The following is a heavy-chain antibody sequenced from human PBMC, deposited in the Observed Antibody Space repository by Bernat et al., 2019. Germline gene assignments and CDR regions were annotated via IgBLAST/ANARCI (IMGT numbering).Heavy chain of an antibody. Sequence: EVQLVESGGGLVKPGGSLRLSCAASGFTFSSYSMNWVRQAPGKGLEWVSSISSSSSYIYYADSVKGRFTISRDNAKNSLYLQMNSLRAEDTAVYYCSRVAAGQGLVRSDAFDLWGQGTVVTVSS. V-gene: IGHV3-21*01. CDR2: ISSSSSYI. J-gene: IGHJ3*01. CDR1: GFTFSSYS. CDR3: SRVAAGQGLVRSDAFDL. D-gene: IGHD6-19*01.